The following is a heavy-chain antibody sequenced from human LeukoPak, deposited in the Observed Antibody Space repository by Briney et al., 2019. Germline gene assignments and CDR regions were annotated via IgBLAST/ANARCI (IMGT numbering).Heavy chain of an antibody. Sequence: GGSLRLSCAASGFTFSSYWMHWVRHAPGKGLVWVSRINSDGNSTSYADSVKGRFTISRDNAKNTLYLQMNSLRTEDTAVYYCARATYDSSGRYFDYWGPGTLVTVSS. V-gene: IGHV3-74*01. D-gene: IGHD3-22*01. CDR3: ARATYDSSGRYFDY. CDR1: GFTFSSYW. CDR2: INSDGNST. J-gene: IGHJ4*02.